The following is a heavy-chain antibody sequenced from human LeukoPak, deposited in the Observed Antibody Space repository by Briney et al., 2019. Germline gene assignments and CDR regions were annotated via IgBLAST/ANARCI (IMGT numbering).Heavy chain of an antibody. CDR3: ARDPTTWYLDL. D-gene: IGHD4-17*01. J-gene: IGHJ2*01. CDR1: GGSFSGYY. Sequence: KPSETLSLTCAVYGGSFSGYYWSWIRQPPGKGLEWIGKITHSGSTNYNPSLKSRVTISLDTSKNQFSLELKSVTAADTAVYYCARDPTTWYLDLWGRGTLVTVSS. CDR2: ITHSGST. V-gene: IGHV4-34*01.